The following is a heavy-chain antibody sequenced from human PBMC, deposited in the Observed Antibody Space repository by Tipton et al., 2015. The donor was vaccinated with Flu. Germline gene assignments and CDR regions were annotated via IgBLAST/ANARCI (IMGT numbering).Heavy chain of an antibody. CDR2: INYDGSTI. Sequence: GSLRLSCAASGFIFTDYWMAWVRQAPGKGLEWVANINYDGSTIYYVDSVKGRFTISRDNAKNSLYLQMNNLRAEDTAVYYCATLTGDDYWGQGDLVTVSS. CDR3: ATLTGDDY. J-gene: IGHJ4*02. CDR1: GFIFTDYW. V-gene: IGHV3-7*01. D-gene: IGHD7-27*01.